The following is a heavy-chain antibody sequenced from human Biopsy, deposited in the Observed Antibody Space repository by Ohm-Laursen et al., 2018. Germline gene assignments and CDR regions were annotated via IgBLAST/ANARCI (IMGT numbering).Heavy chain of an antibody. CDR1: GFIFKSYG. J-gene: IGHJ4*02. CDR2: IWYDGSDQ. Sequence: SLRLSCAASGFIFKSYGMHWVRQAPGKGLEWVALIWYDGSDQYYADSVKGRFTISRDNSKNTVYLQMNSLRAEDTAVYYCARDRREYYQFDSWGQGTRVTVSS. V-gene: IGHV3-33*01. D-gene: IGHD2-2*01. CDR3: ARDRREYYQFDS.